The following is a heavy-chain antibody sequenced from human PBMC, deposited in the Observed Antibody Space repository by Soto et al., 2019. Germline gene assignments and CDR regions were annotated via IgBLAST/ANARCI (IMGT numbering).Heavy chain of an antibody. Sequence: LSLTCTVSGASIRSYYWSWIRQPPGKGLEWIGYIYHSGYTKYKPSLKSRVTISVDTSKNQFSLKLSSVTAADTAVYYCARTIENYDSSGYDYFDYWGQGTLVTV. J-gene: IGHJ4*02. CDR1: GASIRSYY. V-gene: IGHV4-59*01. D-gene: IGHD3-22*01. CDR3: ARTIENYDSSGYDYFDY. CDR2: IYHSGYT.